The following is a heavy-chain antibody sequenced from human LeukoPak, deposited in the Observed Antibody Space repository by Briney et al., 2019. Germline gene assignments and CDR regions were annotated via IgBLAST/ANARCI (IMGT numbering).Heavy chain of an antibody. CDR2: INWNGGST. D-gene: IGHD3-16*01. V-gene: IGHV3-20*04. Sequence: GGSLRLSCAASGFTFDDYGMSWVRQAPGKGLEWVSGINWNGGSTGYADSVKGRFTISRDNAKNSLYLQMNSLRAEDTALYYCARSGDAYYDYVWGSSEFDYWGQGTLVTVSS. CDR1: GFTFDDYG. J-gene: IGHJ4*02. CDR3: ARSGDAYYDYVWGSSEFDY.